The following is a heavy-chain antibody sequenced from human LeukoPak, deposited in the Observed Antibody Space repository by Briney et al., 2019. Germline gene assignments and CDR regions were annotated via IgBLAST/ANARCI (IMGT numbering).Heavy chain of an antibody. D-gene: IGHD5-18*01. CDR3: ARGQTADS. CDR1: GFAVSKNY. V-gene: IGHV3-66*02. Sequence: GGSLRLSCAASGFAVSKNYMRWVRKAPGKGLEWLAIMYSGGNSYYADSVEGRFTISRDNSKNTLHLQMNSLRVEDTAVYYCARGQTADSWGQGTTVTVAS. J-gene: IGHJ4*02. CDR2: MYSGGNS.